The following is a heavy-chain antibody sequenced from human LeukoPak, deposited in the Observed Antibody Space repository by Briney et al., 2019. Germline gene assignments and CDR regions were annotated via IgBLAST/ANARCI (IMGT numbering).Heavy chain of an antibody. CDR1: GGSFSGYY. D-gene: IGHD3-22*01. Sequence: SETLSLTCAVYGGSFSGYYWSWIRQPPGKGLEWIGEINHSGSTNYNPSLKSRVTISVDTSKNQFSLKLSSVTAADTAVYYCAREAEAITMIVASGPYFDYWGQGTLVTVSS. CDR2: INHSGST. CDR3: AREAEAITMIVASGPYFDY. J-gene: IGHJ4*02. V-gene: IGHV4-34*01.